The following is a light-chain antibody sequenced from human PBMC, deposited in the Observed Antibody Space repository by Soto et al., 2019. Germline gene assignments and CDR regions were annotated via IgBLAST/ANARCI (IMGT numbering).Light chain of an antibody. J-gene: IGLJ2*01. CDR3: AAWDDSLSVL. CDR2: RNN. Sequence: QSVLTQPPSASGTPGQRVTISCSGSSSNIESNYVYWYQQFPGTAPKLLIYRNNQRPSGVPDRFSGSKSGTSASLAISGLRSEDEADYYCAAWDDSLSVLFGGGTKVTVL. CDR1: SSNIESNY. V-gene: IGLV1-47*01.